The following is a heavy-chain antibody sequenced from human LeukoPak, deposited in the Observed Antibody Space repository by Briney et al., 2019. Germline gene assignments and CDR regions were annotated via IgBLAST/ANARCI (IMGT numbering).Heavy chain of an antibody. CDR1: GYSFTSYW. CDR2: IDPGDSYT. Sequence: GESLKISCKGSGYSFTSYWISWVRQMPGKGLEWMGRIDPGDSYTNYSPSFQGHVTISADKSISTAYLQWSSLKASDTAMYYCARHVSQGYCSSTSCYPGTWFDPWGQGTLVTVSS. D-gene: IGHD2-2*01. CDR3: ARHVSQGYCSSTSCYPGTWFDP. V-gene: IGHV5-10-1*01. J-gene: IGHJ5*02.